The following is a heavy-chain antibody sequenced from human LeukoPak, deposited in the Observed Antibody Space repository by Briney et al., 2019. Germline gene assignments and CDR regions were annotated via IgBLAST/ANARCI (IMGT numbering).Heavy chain of an antibody. CDR3: TTGVQLWNSDY. D-gene: IGHD5-18*01. Sequence: GGSLRLSCAASGFTFSSYWMSWVRQAPGKGLEWVGRIKSKTDGGTTDYAAPVKGRFTISRDDSKNTLYLQMNSLKTEDTAVYYCTTGVQLWNSDYWGQGTLVTVSS. CDR2: IKSKTDGGTT. V-gene: IGHV3-15*01. CDR1: GFTFSSYW. J-gene: IGHJ4*02.